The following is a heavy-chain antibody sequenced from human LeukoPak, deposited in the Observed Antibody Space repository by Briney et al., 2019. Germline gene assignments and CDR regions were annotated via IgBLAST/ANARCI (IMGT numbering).Heavy chain of an antibody. V-gene: IGHV3-9*01. CDR3: AKDPRSYYYYGMDV. CDR1: GFTFDDYA. CDR2: ISWNSGSI. D-gene: IGHD6-19*01. J-gene: IGHJ6*02. Sequence: QTGGSLRLSCAASGFTFDDYAMHWVRQAPVKGLEWVSGISWNSGSIGYADSVKGRFTISRDNAKNSLYLQMNSLRAEDTALYYCAKDPRSYYYYGMDVWGQGTTVTVSS.